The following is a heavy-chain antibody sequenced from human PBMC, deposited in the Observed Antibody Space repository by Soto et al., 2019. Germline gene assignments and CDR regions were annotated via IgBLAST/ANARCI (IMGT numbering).Heavy chain of an antibody. CDR1: GASFSDSY. D-gene: IGHD1-1*01. J-gene: IGHJ2*01. Sequence: QVRLQQWGAGLLKPSETLSLTCAVYGASFSDSYWNWIRQPPGKGLEWIGEINLSGSTIYNTSLESRVTISLDTSRKQFTLKMRSATAADTAVYYCAREVPSRYFDLWGRGTPVTVSS. V-gene: IGHV4-34*01. CDR3: AREVPSRYFDL. CDR2: INLSGST.